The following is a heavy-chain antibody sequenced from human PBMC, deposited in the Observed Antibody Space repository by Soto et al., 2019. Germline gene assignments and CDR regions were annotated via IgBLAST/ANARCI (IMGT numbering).Heavy chain of an antibody. CDR1: GFTFSNSG. J-gene: IGHJ6*02. Sequence: GGSLRLSCAASGFTFSNSGMHWVRQAPGKGLEWVAVISYDGSKKYYADSVKGRFTISRDNAKNSLYLQMNSLRAEDTALYYCAKCRSSWVESVMDVRGQRTTVTVSS. V-gene: IGHV3-30*18. CDR2: ISYDGSKK. CDR3: AKCRSSWVESVMDV.